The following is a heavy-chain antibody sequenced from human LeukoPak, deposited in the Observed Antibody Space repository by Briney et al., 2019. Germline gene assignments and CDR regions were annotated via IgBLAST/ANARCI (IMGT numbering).Heavy chain of an antibody. J-gene: IGHJ6*02. CDR3: AKDALDYDILTGLGPLYYYGMDV. D-gene: IGHD3-9*01. Sequence: GGSLRLSCAASGFTFSSYDMHWVRQATGKGLEWVSAIGTAGDTYYPGSVKGRFTISRENAKNSLYLQMNSLRAGDTAVYYCAKDALDYDILTGLGPLYYYGMDVWGQGTTVTVSS. CDR1: GFTFSSYD. CDR2: IGTAGDT. V-gene: IGHV3-13*01.